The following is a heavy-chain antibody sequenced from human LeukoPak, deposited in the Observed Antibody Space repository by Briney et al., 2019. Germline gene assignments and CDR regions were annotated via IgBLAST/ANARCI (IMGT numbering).Heavy chain of an antibody. CDR3: ARDPTYYYDSRAPPDY. J-gene: IGHJ4*02. V-gene: IGHV1-18*01. CDR2: ISAYNGNT. D-gene: IGHD3-22*01. Sequence: ASVKVSCKASGYSFTSYGTSWVRQDPGRGLEWMGGISAYNGNTNYAQKLQGRVTMTTDTSTSTAYMELRSLRSDDTAVYYCARDPTYYYDSRAPPDYWGQGTLVTVSS. CDR1: GYSFTSYG.